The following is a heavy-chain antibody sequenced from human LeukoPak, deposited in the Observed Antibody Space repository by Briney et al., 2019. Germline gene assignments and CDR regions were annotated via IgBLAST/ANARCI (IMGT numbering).Heavy chain of an antibody. CDR3: VRDYENLTGSKTRFHY. Sequence: GGSLRLSCAASGFTFSRYSMNWVRQAPGKGLEWVSCISSSSSYIYYANSVKGRFTISRDKAKNSLYLQMNSLRAEDTAVYYCVRDYENLTGSKTRFHYWGQGTLVTVSS. J-gene: IGHJ4*02. CDR1: GFTFSRYS. CDR2: ISSSSSYI. V-gene: IGHV3-21*01. D-gene: IGHD3-9*01.